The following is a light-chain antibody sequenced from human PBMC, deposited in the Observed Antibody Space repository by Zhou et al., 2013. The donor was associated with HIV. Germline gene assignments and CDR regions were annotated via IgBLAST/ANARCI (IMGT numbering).Light chain of an antibody. CDR1: QGIGSS. CDR2: DAS. J-gene: IGKJ3*01. Sequence: IQLTQPPSSLPASVGDTVTITCQASQGIGSSLQWYQQKPGRAPNLLVYDASNLQRGVPSRFRGSGFHTTFTLTIRGLQPEDFATYYCQQGNSFPFTFGPGTKVDIK. CDR3: QQGNSFPFT. V-gene: IGKV1-12*01.